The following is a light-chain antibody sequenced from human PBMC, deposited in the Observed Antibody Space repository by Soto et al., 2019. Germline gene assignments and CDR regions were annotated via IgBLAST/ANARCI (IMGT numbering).Light chain of an antibody. Sequence: DIQLTQSPSFLSASVGDRVTITCRASQGIRNYLAWYQQKPGKAPKLLIYAASTLQSGVPSRFSGSGSGTEFTLPIRSLQPEDFATYYCQQLNSYPPWTFGQGTRVEI. CDR2: AAS. V-gene: IGKV1-9*01. J-gene: IGKJ1*01. CDR1: QGIRNY. CDR3: QQLNSYPPWT.